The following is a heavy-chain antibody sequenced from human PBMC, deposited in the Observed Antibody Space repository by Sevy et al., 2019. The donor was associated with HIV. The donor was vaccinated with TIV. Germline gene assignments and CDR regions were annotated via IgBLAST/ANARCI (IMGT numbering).Heavy chain of an antibody. CDR2: ISHGGSYE. J-gene: IGHJ3*02. V-gene: IGHV3-30-3*01. Sequence: GGSLRLSCEASGFAFRDSAIHWVRQSPSKGLEWVALISHGGSYEYYVDSVKGRFTVSSDRSKNILYLQMDSLRAEDTAVYYCARMVSGGLRWELIKENAFDIWGQGTAVTVSS. D-gene: IGHD4-17*01. CDR3: ARMVSGGLRWELIKENAFDI. CDR1: GFAFRDSA.